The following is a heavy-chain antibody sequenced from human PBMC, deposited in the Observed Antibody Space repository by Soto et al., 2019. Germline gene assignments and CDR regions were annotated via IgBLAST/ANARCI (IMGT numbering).Heavy chain of an antibody. V-gene: IGHV4-59*01. CDR3: ARRYGSAFDI. D-gene: IGHD4-17*01. CDR1: GGSISSYY. J-gene: IGHJ3*02. Sequence: SETLSLTCPVSGGSISSYYWSWIRQPPGKGLEWIGYIYYSGSTNYNPSLKSRVTISVDTSKNQFSLKLSSVTAADTAVYYCARRYGSAFDIWGQGTMVTVSS. CDR2: IYYSGST.